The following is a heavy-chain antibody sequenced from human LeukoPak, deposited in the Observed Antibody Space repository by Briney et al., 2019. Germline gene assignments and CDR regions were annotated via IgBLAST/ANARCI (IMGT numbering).Heavy chain of an antibody. Sequence: ASVKVSCKASGYSFNTYYMNWVRQAPGQGLEWLGWINTDSGGTNYAQKFLGRVTMTRDKANSTAYLELSRLRSDDTAVYYCTRHVVTLVRGVNNREEDWFDPWGQGTLVSVSS. J-gene: IGHJ5*02. V-gene: IGHV1-2*02. D-gene: IGHD3-10*01. CDR3: TRHVVTLVRGVNNREEDWFDP. CDR1: GYSFNTYY. CDR2: INTDSGGT.